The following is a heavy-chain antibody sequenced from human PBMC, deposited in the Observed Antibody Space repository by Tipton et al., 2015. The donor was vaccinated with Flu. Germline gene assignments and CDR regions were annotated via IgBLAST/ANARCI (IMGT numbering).Heavy chain of an antibody. Sequence: GSLRLSCIGSGFSFSSYWMTWVRHIPGEGLEWVANIKQDGSEIYYVGSVKGRFTISRDNAKNSVYLQMDSLRAEDSAVYYCTRRLVEDWGQGTQVTVSS. CDR1: GFSFSSYW. J-gene: IGHJ4*02. CDR3: TRRLVED. CDR2: IKQDGSEI. V-gene: IGHV3-7*01.